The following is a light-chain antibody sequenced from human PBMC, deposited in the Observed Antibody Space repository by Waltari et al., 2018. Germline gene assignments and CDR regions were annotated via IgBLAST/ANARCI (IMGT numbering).Light chain of an antibody. V-gene: IGLV2-11*01. J-gene: IGLJ2*01. CDR3: CSYAGRYTFDVV. CDR1: SSDVGDYNY. Sequence: QSALTQPRSVSGSPGQSVTISCTGSSSDVGDYNYVSWYQQHPDTAPKLLIYDVTKRPSGVPDRFSGSNAGNTASLTISGLQAEDEADYYCCSYAGRYTFDVVFGGGTKLTVL. CDR2: DVT.